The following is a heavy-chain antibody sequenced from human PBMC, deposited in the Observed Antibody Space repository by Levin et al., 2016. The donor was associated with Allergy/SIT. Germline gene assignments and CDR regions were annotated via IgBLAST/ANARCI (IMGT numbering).Heavy chain of an antibody. J-gene: IGHJ4*02. CDR2: IYHSGSA. CDR3: ARTSLVRGAFDD. V-gene: IGHV4-31*03. CDR1: NGSINSADHY. Sequence: SETLSLTCTVSNGSINSADHYWSWIRQHPGKGLEWIGYIYHSGSAYYNPSLKSRVSLSIDTSQSHFSLNLNSVTAADTALYFCARTSLVRGAFDDWGLGTLVTVSS. D-gene: IGHD3-10*01.